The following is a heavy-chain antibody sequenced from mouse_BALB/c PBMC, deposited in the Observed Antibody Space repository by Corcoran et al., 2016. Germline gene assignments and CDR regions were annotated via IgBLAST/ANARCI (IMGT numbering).Heavy chain of an antibody. CDR2: INTYTGEP. Sequence: QIQLVQSGPALKKPGETVKISCKASGYTFTNYGMNWVKQAPGKGLKWMGWINTYTGEPTYADDFKGRFAFSLETSASTAYLQINNLKNEDTATYFCARGFRLYYGRSPWYFDVWGAGTTVTVSS. D-gene: IGHD1-1*01. CDR1: GYTFTNYG. CDR3: ARGFRLYYGRSPWYFDV. V-gene: IGHV9-3-1*01. J-gene: IGHJ1*01.